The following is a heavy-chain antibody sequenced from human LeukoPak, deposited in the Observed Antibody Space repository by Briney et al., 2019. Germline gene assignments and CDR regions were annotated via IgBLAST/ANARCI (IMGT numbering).Heavy chain of an antibody. CDR1: GFTFSSYW. CDR3: ARVRAVVPAAYYYYMDV. CDR2: IKQDGSEK. J-gene: IGHJ6*03. V-gene: IGHV3-7*01. D-gene: IGHD2-2*01. Sequence: GGSLRLSCAASGFTFSSYWMSLVRQAPGKGREGVANIKQDGSEKYYVDSLKGRFTISRDNAKNSLYLQMNSLRAEDTAVYYCARVRAVVPAAYYYYMDVWGKGTTVTVSS.